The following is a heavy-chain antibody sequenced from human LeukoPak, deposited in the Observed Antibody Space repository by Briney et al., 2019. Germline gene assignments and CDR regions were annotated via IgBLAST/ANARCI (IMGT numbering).Heavy chain of an antibody. CDR2: ISGSGGST. CDR1: GFTFSSYA. J-gene: IGHJ4*02. V-gene: IGHV3-23*01. Sequence: GGSLRLSCAPSGFTFSSYATSWVRLAPGKGLEWVSAISGSGGSTYYADSVKGRFTISRDNSKNTLYLQMNSLRAEDTAVYYCAKGPYDILTGYDDYWGQGTLVTVSS. D-gene: IGHD3-9*01. CDR3: AKGPYDILTGYDDY.